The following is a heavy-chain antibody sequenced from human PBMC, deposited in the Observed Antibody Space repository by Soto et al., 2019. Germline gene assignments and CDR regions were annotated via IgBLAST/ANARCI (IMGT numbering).Heavy chain of an antibody. Sequence: QVQLVQSGAEVKKPGSSVKVSCKASGGTFSSYTISWVRQAPGQGLEWMGRIIPILGIANYAQKFQGRVTITADKSTSTAYMELRSLRSEDTAVYYCARDRSSGWYKDYFDYWGQGTLVTVSS. V-gene: IGHV1-69*08. CDR2: IIPILGIA. CDR1: GGTFSSYT. J-gene: IGHJ4*02. D-gene: IGHD6-19*01. CDR3: ARDRSSGWYKDYFDY.